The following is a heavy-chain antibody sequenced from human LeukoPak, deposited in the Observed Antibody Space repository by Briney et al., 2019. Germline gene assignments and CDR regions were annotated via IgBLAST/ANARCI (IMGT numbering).Heavy chain of an antibody. J-gene: IGHJ4*02. D-gene: IGHD3-22*01. Sequence: PGGSLRLSCAASGFTFSSYAMHWVRQAPGKGLEWVAVISYDGSNKYYADSVKGRFAISRDNSKNTLYLQMNSLRAKDTAVYYCARASYYYDSSGYLDYWGQGTLVTVSS. CDR2: ISYDGSNK. V-gene: IGHV3-30*09. CDR3: ARASYYYDSSGYLDY. CDR1: GFTFSSYA.